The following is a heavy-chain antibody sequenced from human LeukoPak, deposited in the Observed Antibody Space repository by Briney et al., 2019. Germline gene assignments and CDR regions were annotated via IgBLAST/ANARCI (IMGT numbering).Heavy chain of an antibody. D-gene: IGHD3-3*01. CDR2: IYHSGST. J-gene: IGHJ4*02. Sequence: PSETLSLTCTVSGTSMNSITYYWAWIRQPPGKGLEWLGSIYHSGSTYYNPSLKSRVTISVDTSKNHFSLKLSSVTAADTAVYYCARGDDDYWSGYYGAQDYWGQGILVTVSS. V-gene: IGHV4-39*02. CDR3: ARGDDDYWSGYYGAQDY. CDR1: GTSMNSITYY.